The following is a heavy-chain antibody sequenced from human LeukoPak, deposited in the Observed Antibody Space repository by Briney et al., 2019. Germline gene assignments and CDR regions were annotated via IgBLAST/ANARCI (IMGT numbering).Heavy chain of an antibody. Sequence: GGSLRLSCAASGFTFDDYAMHWVRQAPGKGLEWVSLTSWDGGSTYYADSVKGRFTISRDNSKNSLYLQMNSLRAEDTALYYCAKNRGGWNYYYYMDVWGKGTTVTVSS. CDR2: TSWDGGST. CDR3: AKNRGGWNYYYYMDV. J-gene: IGHJ6*03. CDR1: GFTFDDYA. V-gene: IGHV3-43D*03. D-gene: IGHD1-14*01.